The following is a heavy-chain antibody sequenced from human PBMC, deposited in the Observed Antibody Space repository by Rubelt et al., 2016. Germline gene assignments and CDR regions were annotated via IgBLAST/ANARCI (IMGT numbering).Heavy chain of an antibody. V-gene: IGHV4-34*01. J-gene: IGHJ6*02. CDR1: GGSFSGYY. CDR3: ARDRCSSTSCYYYYGMDV. Sequence: QVQLQQWGAGLLKPSETLSLTCAVYGGSFSGYYWSWIRQPPGKGLGWIGEINHSGSTNYNPSRKVRVTSVVCTVKYRFSLKLSSVTAGDTAVYDCARDRCSSTSCYYYYGMDVWGQGTTVTVSS. CDR2: INHSGST. D-gene: IGHD2-2*01.